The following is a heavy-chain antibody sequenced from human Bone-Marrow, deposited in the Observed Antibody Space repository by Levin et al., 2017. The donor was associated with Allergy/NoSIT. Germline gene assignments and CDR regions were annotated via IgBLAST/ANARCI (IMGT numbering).Heavy chain of an antibody. D-gene: IGHD4-17*01. CDR3: ARAHGDYGALEYYFDY. CDR2: ISSSGSTI. J-gene: IGHJ4*02. Sequence: LSLTCAASGFTFSDYYMSWIRQAPGKGLEWVSYISSSGSTIYYADSVKGRFTISRDNAKNSLYLQMNSLRAEDTAVYYCARAHGDYGALEYYFDYWGQGTLVTVSS. CDR1: GFTFSDYY. V-gene: IGHV3-11*01.